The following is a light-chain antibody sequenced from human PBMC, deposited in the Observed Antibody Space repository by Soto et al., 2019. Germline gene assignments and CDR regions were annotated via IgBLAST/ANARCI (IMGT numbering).Light chain of an antibody. J-gene: IGKJ2*01. CDR1: QTVRSSY. Sequence: EIVLTQSPGTLSLSPGEGATLSCRASQTVRSSYLAWYQKKSGQAPRLLIYGSSARAAGIPDRFSGSGSGTDFTLSISRLEPADFAVYYCQQYGDSLLTFGQGTKLEMK. CDR3: QQYGDSLLT. V-gene: IGKV3-20*01. CDR2: GSS.